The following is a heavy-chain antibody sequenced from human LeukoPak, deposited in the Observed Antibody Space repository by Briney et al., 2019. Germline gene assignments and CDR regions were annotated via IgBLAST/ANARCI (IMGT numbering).Heavy chain of an antibody. J-gene: IGHJ3*02. D-gene: IGHD3-3*01. CDR2: ISYDGSNK. V-gene: IGHV3-30*18. CDR1: GFTFSSHW. Sequence: PGGSLRLSCTVSGFTFSSHWMSWVRQAPGKGLEWVAVISYDGSNKYYADSVKGRFTISRDNSKNTLYLQMNSLRAEDTAVYYCAKFWSGSYGRDALDIWGQGTMITVSS. CDR3: AKFWSGSYGRDALDI.